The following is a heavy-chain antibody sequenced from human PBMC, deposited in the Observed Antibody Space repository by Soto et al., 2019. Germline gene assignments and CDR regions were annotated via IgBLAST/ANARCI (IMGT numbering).Heavy chain of an antibody. J-gene: IGHJ6*02. D-gene: IGHD3-3*01. Sequence: QVQLQESGPGLVKPSQTLSLTCTVSGGSISSGDYYWSWIRQPPGKGLEWIGYIYYSGSTYYNPCLKSRVTISVDTSKNQFSLKLSSVTAAVTAVYSCARDDASGYPSYYYGMDVWGQGTTVTVSS. CDR3: ARDDASGYPSYYYGMDV. CDR1: GGSISSGDYY. V-gene: IGHV4-30-4*01. CDR2: IYYSGST.